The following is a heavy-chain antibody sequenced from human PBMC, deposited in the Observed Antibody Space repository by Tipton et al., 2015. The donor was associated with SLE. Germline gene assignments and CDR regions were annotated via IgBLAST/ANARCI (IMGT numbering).Heavy chain of an antibody. CDR2: LDWNGDTI. V-gene: IGHV3-9*01. Sequence: RSLRLSCVASGFKFDDYAMHWVRQRPGEGPEWVSGLDWNGDTITYADSVKGRFTISRDNAKNSLFLQMNSLKPEDTAFYYCAKDASEGPHSSSWYGYFHSWGQGTLVTVSS. CDR1: GFKFDDYA. J-gene: IGHJ4*02. D-gene: IGHD6-13*01. CDR3: AKDASEGPHSSSWYGYFHS.